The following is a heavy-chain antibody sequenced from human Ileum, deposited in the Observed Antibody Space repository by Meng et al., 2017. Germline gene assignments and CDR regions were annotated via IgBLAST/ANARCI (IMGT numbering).Heavy chain of an antibody. CDR2: IWHDGNTK. CDR3: ATDSGGSPFDY. D-gene: IGHD1-26*01. CDR1: GFTFSNYG. Sequence: QVQLVESGGGVVQPGRSLGLSCAASGFTFSNYGMHWVRQAPGKGLEWVAVIWHDGNTKDYVDSVKGRFTISRDNSKNTLYLQMNSLRTEDTAVYYCATDSGGSPFDYWGQGTLVTVSS. J-gene: IGHJ4*02. V-gene: IGHV3-33*01.